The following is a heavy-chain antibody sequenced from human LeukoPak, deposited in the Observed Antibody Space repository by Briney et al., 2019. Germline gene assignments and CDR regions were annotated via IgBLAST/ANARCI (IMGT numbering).Heavy chain of an antibody. CDR1: GFTFRRHG. J-gene: IGHJ4*02. CDR3: ARDYADYVGYFFFDY. D-gene: IGHD4-17*01. CDR2: ISIGGGTT. V-gene: IGHV3-23*01. Sequence: GGSLRLSCVASGFTFRRHGMSWVRQAPGTGPEWVSFISIGGGTTFYAESVKGRFTISRDNSKNTLYLQMNSLRAEDTAVYYCARDYADYVGYFFFDYWGQGTLVTVSS.